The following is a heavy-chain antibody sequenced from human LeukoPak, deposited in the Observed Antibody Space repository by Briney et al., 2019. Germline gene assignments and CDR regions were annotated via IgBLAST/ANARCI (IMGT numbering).Heavy chain of an antibody. D-gene: IGHD3-10*01. CDR1: GFTFDDYG. CDR2: INWNGGST. CDR3: ARSWFGELLLLY. Sequence: GGSLRLSCAASGFTFDDYGMSWVRQAPGKGLEWVSGINWNGGSTGYADSVKGRFTISRDNAKNSLYLQMNSLRAEDTAVYYCARSWFGELLLLYWGQGTLVTVSS. V-gene: IGHV3-20*04. J-gene: IGHJ4*02.